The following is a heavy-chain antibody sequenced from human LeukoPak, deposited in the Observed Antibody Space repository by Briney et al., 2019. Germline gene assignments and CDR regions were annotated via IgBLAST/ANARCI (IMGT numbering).Heavy chain of an antibody. CDR3: ARDRGQLVISFFFDY. CDR2: ISTSSNTI. V-gene: IGHV3-48*02. D-gene: IGHD3-9*01. J-gene: IGHJ4*02. CDR1: GFTFSSYS. Sequence: GGSLRLSCAASGFTFSSYSMNWVRQAPGKGLEWVSYISTSSNTIYYADSVKGRFTISTDNAKNSLFLQISSLRDKDTAVYYCARDRGQLVISFFFDYWGQGILVTVSS.